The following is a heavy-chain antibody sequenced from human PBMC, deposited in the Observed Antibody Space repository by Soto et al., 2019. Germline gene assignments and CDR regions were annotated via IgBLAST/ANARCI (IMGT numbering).Heavy chain of an antibody. Sequence: PGESLKISCNGSGYSFTSYWIGWVRQMPGKGLEWMGIIYPGDSDTRYSPSFQGQVTISADKSISTAYLQWSSLKASDTAMYYCARRGLGAMATTGYYYSMDVWGQGTTVTVSS. V-gene: IGHV5-51*01. CDR1: GYSFTSYW. J-gene: IGHJ6*02. CDR2: IYPGDSDT. CDR3: ARRGLGAMATTGYYYSMDV. D-gene: IGHD1-26*01.